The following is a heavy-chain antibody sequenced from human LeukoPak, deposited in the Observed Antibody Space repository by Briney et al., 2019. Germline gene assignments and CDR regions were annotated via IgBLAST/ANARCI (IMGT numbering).Heavy chain of an antibody. CDR1: GGTFSSYA. J-gene: IGHJ6*03. CDR2: IIPIFGTA. V-gene: IGHV1-69*05. Sequence: SVTVSFKASGGTFSSYAISWVRQAPGQGLEWMGGIIPIFGTANYAQKFQGRVTITTDESTSTAYMELSSLRSEDTAVYYCASCTVVTQSYYYYMDVWGKGTTVTVSS. CDR3: ASCTVVTQSYYYYMDV. D-gene: IGHD4-23*01.